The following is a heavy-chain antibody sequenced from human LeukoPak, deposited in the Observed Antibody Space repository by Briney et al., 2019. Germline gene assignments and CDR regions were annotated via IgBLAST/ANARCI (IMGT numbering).Heavy chain of an antibody. D-gene: IGHD5-18*01. Sequence: GGSLRLSCAASGFTFSSYSMNWVRQAPGKGLEWVSYISSSSSTIYYADSVKGRFTISRDNAKNSLYLQMNSLRAEDTAVYYCARDSRYSYGSYGMDVWGQGTTVTVSS. CDR1: GFTFSSYS. V-gene: IGHV3-48*01. CDR2: ISSSSSTI. CDR3: ARDSRYSYGSYGMDV. J-gene: IGHJ6*02.